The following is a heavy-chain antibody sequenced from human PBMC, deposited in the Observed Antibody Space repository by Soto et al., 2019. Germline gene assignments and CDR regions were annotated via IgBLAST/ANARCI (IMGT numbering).Heavy chain of an antibody. V-gene: IGHV4-59*01. D-gene: IGHD1-26*01. J-gene: IGHJ5*02. CDR3: ARSRWDSNWFDP. CDR1: GGSISTYY. CDR2: IYYSGST. Sequence: SETLSLTCTVSGGSISTYYWSWIRQPPGKGLEWIGYIYYSGSTTYNPSLRSPITISVDTSKNQFSLKLSSVTAADTAVYYCARSRWDSNWFDPWGQGILVTVSS.